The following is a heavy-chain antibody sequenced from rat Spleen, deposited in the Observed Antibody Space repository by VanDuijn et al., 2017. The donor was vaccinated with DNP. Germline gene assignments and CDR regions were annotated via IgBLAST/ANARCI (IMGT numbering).Heavy chain of an antibody. J-gene: IGHJ2*01. V-gene: IGHV5-7*01. CDR1: GFTFSDFN. Sequence: EVHLVESGGGLVQPGRSLKLSCAASGFTFSDFNMAWVRQAPKKGLEWVATIFYDGSTTYYGDSVKGRFTISRDDAKNTLYLQMDSLRSEDTATYYCVRSTTGIRGYYFDYWGQGVTVTVSS. D-gene: IGHD1-9*01. CDR2: IFYDGSTT. CDR3: VRSTTGIRGYYFDY.